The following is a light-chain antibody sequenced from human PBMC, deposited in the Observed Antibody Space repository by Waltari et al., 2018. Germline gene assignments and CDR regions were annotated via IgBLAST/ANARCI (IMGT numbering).Light chain of an antibody. V-gene: IGKV4-1*01. Sequence: DIGMTQSPDSLAVSLGERATINCKTSQSVLYSPNNKNSLAWYQQKPGKPPKLLIYWASTRESGVPDRFSGSGCGTEFTFTISSLQAEDVAVYYCLQYYSSPPVYTFGPGTKLEIK. CDR3: LQYYSSPPVYT. CDR1: QSVLYSPNNKNS. J-gene: IGKJ2*01. CDR2: WAS.